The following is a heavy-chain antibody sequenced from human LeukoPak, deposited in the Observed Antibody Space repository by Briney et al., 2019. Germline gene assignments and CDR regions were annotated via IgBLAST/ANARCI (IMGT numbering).Heavy chain of an antibody. J-gene: IGHJ4*02. CDR2: IIPILGIA. CDR1: GGTFSSYA. D-gene: IGHD2-21*02. CDR3: ARDRERVGPYCGGDCYPR. Sequence: SVKVSCKASGGTFSSYAISWVRQAPGQGLEWMGRIIPILGIANYAQKFQGRVTITADKSTSTAYMELSSLRSEDTAVYYCARDRERVGPYCGGDCYPRWGQGTLVTVSS. V-gene: IGHV1-69*04.